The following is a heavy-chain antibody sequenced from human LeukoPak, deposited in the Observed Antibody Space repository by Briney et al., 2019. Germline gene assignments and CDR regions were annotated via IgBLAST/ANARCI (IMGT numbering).Heavy chain of an antibody. CDR1: GFTFSSYA. J-gene: IGHJ4*02. Sequence: GGSLRLSCAASGFTFSSYAMSWVRQAPGKGLEWVSAISGSGGSTYYADSVKGRFTISRDNSKNTLYLQMNSLRAEDTAVYYCALHYCTNGVCYRPISYFDYWGQGTLVTVSP. V-gene: IGHV3-23*01. D-gene: IGHD2-8*01. CDR2: ISGSGGST. CDR3: ALHYCTNGVCYRPISYFDY.